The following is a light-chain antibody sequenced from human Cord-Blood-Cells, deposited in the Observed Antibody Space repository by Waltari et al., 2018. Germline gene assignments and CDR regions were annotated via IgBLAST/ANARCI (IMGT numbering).Light chain of an antibody. J-gene: IGKJ2*01. CDR1: HSLLHSNGYNY. Sequence: DIVMTQSPLSLPVTPGEPASISCRSSHSLLHSNGYNYLDWDLQKPGQSPQLLIYLGSNRASGVPDRFSGSGSGTDFTLKISRVEAEDVGVYYCMQALQTPYTFGQGTKLEIK. CDR2: LGS. CDR3: MQALQTPYT. V-gene: IGKV2-28*01.